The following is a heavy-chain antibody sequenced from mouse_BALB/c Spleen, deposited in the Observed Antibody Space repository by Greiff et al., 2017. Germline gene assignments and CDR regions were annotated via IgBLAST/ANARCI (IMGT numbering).Heavy chain of an antibody. Sequence: DVMLVESGGGLVKPGGSLKLSCAASGFTFSSYAMSWVRQTPEKRLEWVASISSGGSTYYPDSVKGRFTISRDNARNILYLQMSSLRSEDTAMYYGARGGYYRYDGRDYFDYWGQGTTLTVSS. V-gene: IGHV5-6-5*01. CDR3: ARGGYYRYDGRDYFDY. J-gene: IGHJ2*01. D-gene: IGHD2-14*01. CDR1: GFTFSSYA. CDR2: ISSGGST.